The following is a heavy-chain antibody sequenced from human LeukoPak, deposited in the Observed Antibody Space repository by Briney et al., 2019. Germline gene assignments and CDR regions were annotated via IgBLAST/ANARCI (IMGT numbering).Heavy chain of an antibody. CDR1: GGSISSSSYY. D-gene: IGHD6-13*01. Sequence: SETLSLTCTVSGGSISSSSYYWGWIRQPPGKGLEWIGSIYYSGGTYYNPSLKSRVTISVDTSKNQFSLKLTSVTAADTAVYYCARRIAADPYYFDYWGQGTLVTVSS. V-gene: IGHV4-39*01. J-gene: IGHJ4*02. CDR2: IYYSGGT. CDR3: ARRIAADPYYFDY.